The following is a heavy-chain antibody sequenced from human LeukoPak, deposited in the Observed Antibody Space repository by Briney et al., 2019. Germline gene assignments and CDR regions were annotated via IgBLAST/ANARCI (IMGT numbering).Heavy chain of an antibody. J-gene: IGHJ6*03. CDR3: ARVGSGWYYYYYYMDV. V-gene: IGHV3-7*01. CDR1: GFTFSSYW. Sequence: PGGSLRLSCAASGFTFSSYWMSWVRQAPGKGLEWVANIKQDGSEKYYVDSVKGRFTISRDNAKNSLYLQMNSLRAEDTAVYYCARVGSGWYYYYYYMDVWGKGTTVTVSS. D-gene: IGHD6-19*01. CDR2: IKQDGSEK.